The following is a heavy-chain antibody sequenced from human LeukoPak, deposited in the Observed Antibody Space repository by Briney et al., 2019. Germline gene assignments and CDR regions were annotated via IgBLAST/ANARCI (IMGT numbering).Heavy chain of an antibody. CDR1: GYTLTELS. V-gene: IGHV1-24*01. D-gene: IGHD6-19*01. Sequence: ASVKVSRKVSGYTLTELSMHWVRQAPAKGLEWMGGFDPEDGETIYAQKFQGRVTMTEDTSTDTAYMELSSLRSEDTAVYYCATVRWLENREGGFDYWGQGTLVTVSS. CDR3: ATVRWLENREGGFDY. J-gene: IGHJ4*02. CDR2: FDPEDGET.